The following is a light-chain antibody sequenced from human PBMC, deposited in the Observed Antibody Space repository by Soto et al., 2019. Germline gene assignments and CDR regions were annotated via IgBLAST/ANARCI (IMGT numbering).Light chain of an antibody. J-gene: IGKJ5*01. CDR3: QQSYSTPIT. Sequence: DIQMTQSPSWLCASVGDRVTIACRASQSISSYLNWYQQKPGKAPKLLIYAASSLQSGVPSRFSGSGSGTDFTLTISSLQPEDFATYYCQQSYSTPITFGQGTRLEI. CDR1: QSISSY. CDR2: AAS. V-gene: IGKV1-39*01.